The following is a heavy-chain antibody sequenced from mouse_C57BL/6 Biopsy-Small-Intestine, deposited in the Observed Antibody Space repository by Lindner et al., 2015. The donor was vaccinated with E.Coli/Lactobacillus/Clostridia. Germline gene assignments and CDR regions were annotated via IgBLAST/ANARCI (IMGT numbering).Heavy chain of an antibody. D-gene: IGHD2-2*01. CDR3: ARVGYFGSGSYLLY. CDR2: INPNNGYT. CDR1: GYHLPPTS. V-gene: IGHV1-84*02. J-gene: IGHJ1*01. Sequence: SVKVSCKASGYHLPPTSIYTGCRQAPGQGLEWMGWINPNNGYTNSSQNFQGRVTLTRDTSISTAYMELSRLRSDDTAVYYCARVGYFGSGSYLLYWGPGNPGHRLL.